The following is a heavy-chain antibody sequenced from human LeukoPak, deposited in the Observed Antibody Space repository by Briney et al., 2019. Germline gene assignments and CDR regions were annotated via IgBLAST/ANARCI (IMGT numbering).Heavy chain of an antibody. J-gene: IGHJ3*02. CDR2: ISYDGSRK. Sequence: GRSLRLSCRASRFSFGDYDMHWVRQAPGKGLEWVAVISYDGSRKHYGDSVRGRFSISRDNSESTLFLQMNSLTTDDMSVYFCAKYAYNWNAPDGFDMWGQGTMVIVSS. CDR1: RFSFGDYD. D-gene: IGHD1-1*01. CDR3: AKYAYNWNAPDGFDM. V-gene: IGHV3-30*18.